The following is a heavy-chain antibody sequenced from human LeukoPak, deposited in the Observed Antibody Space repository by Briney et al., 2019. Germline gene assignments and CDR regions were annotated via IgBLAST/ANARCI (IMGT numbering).Heavy chain of an antibody. V-gene: IGHV3-64*04. D-gene: IGHD3-10*01. CDR3: ARALSNTVRGVGDY. J-gene: IGHJ4*02. CDR1: GFTFSSYA. Sequence: GGSLRLSCAASGFTFSSYAMHWVRQAPGKGLEYVSAISSDGSSTNYADSVKGRFTISRDNAKNTLYLQMNSLRVEDTAVYYCARALSNTVRGVGDYWGQGTLVTVSS. CDR2: ISSDGSST.